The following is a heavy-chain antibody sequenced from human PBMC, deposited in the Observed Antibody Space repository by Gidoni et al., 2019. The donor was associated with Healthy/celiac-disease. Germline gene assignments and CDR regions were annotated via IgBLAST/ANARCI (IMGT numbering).Heavy chain of an antibody. CDR2: ISSSSSYI. V-gene: IGHV3-21*01. Sequence: EVQLVESVGGRATPGGFLILSCAAAGPTLSRPRMNMVRPAPGKGLEWVSYISSSSSYIYYADSVKGRFTISRDNAKNSLYLKMNSLRAEDTAVYYCARDYYGSGIRGRLRAFDIWSQGTMVTVSS. D-gene: IGHD3-10*01. CDR1: GPTLSRPR. J-gene: IGHJ3*02. CDR3: ARDYYGSGIRGRLRAFDI.